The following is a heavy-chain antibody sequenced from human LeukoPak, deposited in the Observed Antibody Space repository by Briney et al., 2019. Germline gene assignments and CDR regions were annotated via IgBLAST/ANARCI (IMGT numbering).Heavy chain of an antibody. CDR3: ARVGVIGSPYYYYMDV. D-gene: IGHD3-22*01. V-gene: IGHV1-8*03. J-gene: IGHJ6*03. Sequence: ASVKVSCKASGYTFTRYDINWVRQATGQGLEWMGWMNPNSGNTGYAQKFQGRVTITRNTSISTAYMELSSLRSEDTAVYYCARVGVIGSPYYYYMDVWGKGTTVTVSS. CDR2: MNPNSGNT. CDR1: GYTFTRYD.